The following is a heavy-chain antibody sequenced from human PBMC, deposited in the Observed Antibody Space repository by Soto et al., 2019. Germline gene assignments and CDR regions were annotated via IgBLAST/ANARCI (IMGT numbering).Heavy chain of an antibody. D-gene: IGHD2-2*01. CDR3: ARAEGYCISTSCYLAFDI. CDR1: GFTFSNYS. J-gene: IGHJ3*02. Sequence: GGSLRLSCAASGFTFSNYSMNWVRQAPEKGLKRITSISSSSSYIYYADSVKGRFTISRDNAKNSLYLQMNSLRAEDTAVYFCARAEGYCISTSCYLAFDIWGQGTMVTVSS. V-gene: IGHV3-21*01. CDR2: ISSSSSYI.